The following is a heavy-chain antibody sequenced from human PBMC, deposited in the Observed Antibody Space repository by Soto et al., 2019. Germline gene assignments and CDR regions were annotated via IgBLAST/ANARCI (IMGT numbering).Heavy chain of an antibody. CDR2: ISNDGGGI. CDR1: EFSFGSYG. CDR3: ARGRGYSVSWSNWLDS. V-gene: IGHV3-30*03. Sequence: QVQLVESGGGVVQPGRSLTLSCVDSEFSFGSYGMHWVRQAPGKGLEWVAVISNDGGGIKYADSVKGRFTVSRDNSKKTLYLQMNSLRLDDTAVYYCARGRGYSVSWSNWLDSWGQGTLVTVSS. D-gene: IGHD6-13*01. J-gene: IGHJ5*01.